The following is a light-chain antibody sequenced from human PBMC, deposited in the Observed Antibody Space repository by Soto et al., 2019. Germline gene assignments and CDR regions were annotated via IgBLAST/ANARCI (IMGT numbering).Light chain of an antibody. CDR1: QGINNY. Sequence: DIQMTQSPSSLSASVGDRVSITCRASQGINNYLAWYQQKPGEVPKLLIYGASTLKSGVPSRFSGSCSGTDFALTISSLQPEDFAIYYCQKYNRAPRTFGQGTKVEIK. V-gene: IGKV1-27*01. CDR2: GAS. CDR3: QKYNRAPRT. J-gene: IGKJ1*01.